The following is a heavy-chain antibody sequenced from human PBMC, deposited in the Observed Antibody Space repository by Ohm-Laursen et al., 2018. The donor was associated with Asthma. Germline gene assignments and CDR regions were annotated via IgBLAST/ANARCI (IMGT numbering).Heavy chain of an antibody. CDR3: ARDNPPN. J-gene: IGHJ4*02. CDR1: GFTFSSYS. Sequence: SLRLSCAASGFTFSSYSMNWVRQAPGKGLEWVAVISYDGSNKYYADSVKGRFTISRDNSKNTLYLQMNSLRAEDTAVYYCARDNPPNWGQGTLVTVSS. CDR2: ISYDGSNK. V-gene: IGHV3-30*03.